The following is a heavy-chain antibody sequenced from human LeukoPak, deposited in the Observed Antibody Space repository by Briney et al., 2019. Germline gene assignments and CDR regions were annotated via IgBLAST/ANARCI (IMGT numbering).Heavy chain of an antibody. CDR3: ARVVVAATGAFDI. D-gene: IGHD2-15*01. Sequence: GESLRLSCAASGFTFRNAWMSWVRQAPGKGLEWVSVIYSGGSTYYADSVKGRFTISRDNSKNTLYLQMNSLRAEDTAVYYCARVVVAATGAFDIWGQGTMVTVSS. J-gene: IGHJ3*02. V-gene: IGHV3-53*01. CDR1: GFTFRNAW. CDR2: IYSGGST.